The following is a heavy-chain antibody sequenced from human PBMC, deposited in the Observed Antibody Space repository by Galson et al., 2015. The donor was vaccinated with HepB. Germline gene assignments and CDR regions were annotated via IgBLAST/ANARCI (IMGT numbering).Heavy chain of an antibody. CDR3: ARDGTFYYYGSGGYSYYYYGMDV. V-gene: IGHV1-46*04. Sequence: SVKVSCKASGYTFTSYYMHWVRQAPGQGLEWMGIINPSGGSTSYAQKLQGRVTMTRDTSTSTVYMELSSLRSEDTAVYYCARDGTFYYYGSGGYSYYYYGMDVWGQGTTVTVSS. CDR2: INPSGGST. J-gene: IGHJ6*02. CDR1: GYTFTSYY. D-gene: IGHD3-10*01.